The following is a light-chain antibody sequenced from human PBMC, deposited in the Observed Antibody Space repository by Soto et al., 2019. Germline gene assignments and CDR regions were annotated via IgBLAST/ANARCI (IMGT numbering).Light chain of an antibody. J-gene: IGKJ1*01. CDR3: QQYNSYPSWT. V-gene: IGKV1-5*01. CDR2: DAS. CDR1: QSISSW. Sequence: DIQMTQSLFSLSASVVDRVTITCRASQSISSWLAWYQQKPGKAPKLLIYDASSLESGVPSRFSGSGSGTEFTLTISSLQPDDFATYYCQQYNSYPSWTFGQGTKVDNK.